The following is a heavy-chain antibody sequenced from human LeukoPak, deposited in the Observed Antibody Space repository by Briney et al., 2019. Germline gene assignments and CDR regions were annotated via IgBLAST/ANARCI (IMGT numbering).Heavy chain of an antibody. CDR1: GYTFTSYG. CDR2: ISAYNGNT. CDR3: ARDASGLRYFDWLLDSSRDYMDV. Sequence: ASVKVSCKASGYTFTSYGISWVRQAPGQGLEWMGWISAYNGNTNYAQKLQGRVTMTTDTSTSTAYTELRSLRSDDTAVYYCARDASGLRYFDWLLDSSRDYMDVWGKGTTVTISS. V-gene: IGHV1-18*01. J-gene: IGHJ6*03. D-gene: IGHD3-9*01.